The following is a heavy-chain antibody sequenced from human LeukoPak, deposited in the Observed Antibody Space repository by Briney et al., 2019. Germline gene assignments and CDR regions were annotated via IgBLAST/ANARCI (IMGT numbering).Heavy chain of an antibody. CDR3: ARVGRDGYNFLFDY. Sequence: PGGSLRLSCAASGFTFSSYGMHWVRQAPGKGLEWVAVISYDGSNKYYADSMRGRFTISRDNSKNTLYLQMNSLRAEDTAVYYCARVGRDGYNFLFDYWGQGTLVTVSS. D-gene: IGHD5-24*01. CDR2: ISYDGSNK. CDR1: GFTFSSYG. J-gene: IGHJ4*02. V-gene: IGHV3-30*03.